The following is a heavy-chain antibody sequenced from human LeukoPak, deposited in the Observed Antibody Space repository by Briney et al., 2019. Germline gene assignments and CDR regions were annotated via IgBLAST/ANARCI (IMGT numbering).Heavy chain of an antibody. D-gene: IGHD6-19*01. CDR1: GFTLADYG. J-gene: IGHJ3*02. Sequence: PGGSLRLSCAASGFTLADYGMHWVRQGPGKGLEWVSLISGEGTPYYADSVKGRFTISRDSSKNSLYLQMNSLRTEDTALYYCGKVAGVAGTLYSAFDIWGQGTMVTVSS. CDR2: ISGEGTP. CDR3: GKVAGVAGTLYSAFDI. V-gene: IGHV3-43*02.